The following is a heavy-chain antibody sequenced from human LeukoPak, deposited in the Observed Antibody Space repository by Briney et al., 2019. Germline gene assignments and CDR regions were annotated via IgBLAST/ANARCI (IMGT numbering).Heavy chain of an antibody. CDR3: ARDYCSGGSCPFDY. Sequence: ASVKVSCKASGYTFTSYGISWVRQAPGQGLEWMGWISAYNGNTNYAQKLQGRVTMTTDTSTSTAYMELRSRRSDDTAVYYCARDYCSGGSCPFDYWGQGTLVTVSS. J-gene: IGHJ4*02. CDR1: GYTFTSYG. D-gene: IGHD2-15*01. V-gene: IGHV1-18*01. CDR2: ISAYNGNT.